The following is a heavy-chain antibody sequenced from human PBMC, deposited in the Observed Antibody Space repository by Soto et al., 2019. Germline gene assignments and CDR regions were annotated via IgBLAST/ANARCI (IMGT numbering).Heavy chain of an antibody. CDR1: GFTFSDYY. CDR3: ARVVVLTAAGSTDY. Sequence: QVQLVESGGGLVRPGGSLRLSCAASGFTFSDYYMSWIRQVPGKGLEWVASISGTSDSIPYADSVKGRFTISRDNAKNSLYLQMSSLRAEDTAVYYCARVVVLTAAGSTDYWGQGTLVTVSS. J-gene: IGHJ4*02. V-gene: IGHV3-11*06. CDR2: ISGTSDSI. D-gene: IGHD6-13*01.